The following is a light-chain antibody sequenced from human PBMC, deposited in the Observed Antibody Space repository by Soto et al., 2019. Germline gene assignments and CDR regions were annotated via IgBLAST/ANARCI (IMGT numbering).Light chain of an antibody. CDR2: GAS. V-gene: IGKV3-20*02. Sequence: ENVLTQFPVTLSLSSGERATLSCRASRSVSGNYLAWYQQKPGQAPRLLIYGASSRAAGVPARFRGSGSGTDFTLTISRLEPEDFATYCCQQSYSTSWTFGQGTKVDIK. CDR3: QQSYSTSWT. J-gene: IGKJ1*01. CDR1: RSVSGNY.